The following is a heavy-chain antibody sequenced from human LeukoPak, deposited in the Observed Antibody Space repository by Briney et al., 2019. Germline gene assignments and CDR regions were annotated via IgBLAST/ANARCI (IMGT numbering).Heavy chain of an antibody. CDR1: GGSISSSSYY. CDR2: IYYSGST. CDR3: ARLKIGGSGSYYFDY. D-gene: IGHD3-10*01. J-gene: IGHJ4*02. V-gene: IGHV4-39*01. Sequence: SETLSLTCTVSGGSISSSSYYWGWIRQPPGKGLEWIGSIYYSGSTYYNPSLKSRVTISVDTSKNQFSLKLSSVTAADTVVYYCARLKIGGSGSYYFDYWGQGTLVTVSS.